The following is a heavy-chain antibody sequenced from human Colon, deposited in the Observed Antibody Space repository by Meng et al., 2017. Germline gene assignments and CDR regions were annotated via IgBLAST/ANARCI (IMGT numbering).Heavy chain of an antibody. CDR3: ARGMTNGITFGGVIVN. J-gene: IGHJ4*02. D-gene: IGHD3-16*02. Sequence: SQSLSPTCTVSRGSVSSGSCYRSWIRQPPGKGLEWIGYIYYSGSTNHNPTLKSRVTISVDTSKNQFSLKLSSVTAADTAVYYCARGMTNGITFGGVIVNWGQGTLVTVSS. CDR2: IYYSGST. CDR1: RGSVSSGSCY. V-gene: IGHV4-61*01.